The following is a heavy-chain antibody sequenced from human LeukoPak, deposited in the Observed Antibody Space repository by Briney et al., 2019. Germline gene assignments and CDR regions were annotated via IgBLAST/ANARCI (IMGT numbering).Heavy chain of an antibody. CDR2: ISSSSSYI. CDR1: GFTFSSYS. V-gene: IGHV3-21*04. CDR3: AKDPRPIAAKGMDV. Sequence: GGSLRLSCAASGFTFSSYSMNWVRQAPGKGLGWVSSISSSSSYIYYADSVKGRFTISRDNSKNTLYLQMNSLRAEDTAVYYCAKDPRPIAAKGMDVWGQGTTVTVSS. D-gene: IGHD6-13*01. J-gene: IGHJ6*02.